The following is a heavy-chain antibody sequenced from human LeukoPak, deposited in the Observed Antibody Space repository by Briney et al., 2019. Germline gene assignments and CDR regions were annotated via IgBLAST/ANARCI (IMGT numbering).Heavy chain of an antibody. CDR3: ARRGYSGYDPDC. V-gene: IGHV4-59*12. Sequence: PSETLSLTCTVSGGSISSYYWSWIRQPPGKGLEWIGYIYYSGSTNYNPSLKSRVTISVYTSKDQFSLKLSSVTAAYTAVYYCARRGYSGYDPDCWGQGTLVTVSS. D-gene: IGHD5-12*01. CDR2: IYYSGST. CDR1: GGSISSYY. J-gene: IGHJ4*02.